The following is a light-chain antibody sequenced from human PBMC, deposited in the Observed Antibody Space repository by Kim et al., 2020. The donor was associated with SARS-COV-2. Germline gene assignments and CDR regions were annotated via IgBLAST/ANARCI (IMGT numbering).Light chain of an antibody. CDR1: QSVRSNY. J-gene: IGKJ4*01. Sequence: EIVLTRSPGTLSLSPGERATLSCRASQSVRSNYLTWYQQKPGQAPRLLIYGASSRATGIPDRFSGTGSGTDFTLIISRLEPEDFAVYYCQQYGSSPLTFGGGTKVDIK. CDR2: GAS. V-gene: IGKV3-20*01. CDR3: QQYGSSPLT.